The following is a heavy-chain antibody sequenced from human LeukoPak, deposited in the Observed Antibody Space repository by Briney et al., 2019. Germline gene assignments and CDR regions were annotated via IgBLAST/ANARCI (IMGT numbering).Heavy chain of an antibody. CDR3: AKICSTSCYRDY. CDR2: ISYDGSNK. CDR1: GFTFSSYD. J-gene: IGHJ4*02. Sequence: AGGSLRLSCAASGFTFSSYDMHWVRQAPGKGLEWVAVISYDGSNKYYADSVKGRFTISRDNSKNTLYLQMNSLRAEDTAVYYCAKICSTSCYRDYWGQGTLVTVSS. D-gene: IGHD2-2*02. V-gene: IGHV3-30*18.